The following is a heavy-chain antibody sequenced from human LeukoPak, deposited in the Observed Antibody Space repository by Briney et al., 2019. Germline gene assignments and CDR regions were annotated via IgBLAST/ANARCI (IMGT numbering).Heavy chain of an antibody. CDR2: ISSNGGST. V-gene: IGHV3-64*01. J-gene: IGHJ3*02. CDR3: ARSPGEVVNPEYAFDI. Sequence: PGGSLRLSCAASGFTFSSYAMHWVRQAPGKGLEYGSAISSNGGSTYYANSVKGRFTISRDNSKNTLYLQMGSLRAEDMAVYYCARSPGEVVNPEYAFDIWGQGTMVTVSS. D-gene: IGHD3-10*01. CDR1: GFTFSSYA.